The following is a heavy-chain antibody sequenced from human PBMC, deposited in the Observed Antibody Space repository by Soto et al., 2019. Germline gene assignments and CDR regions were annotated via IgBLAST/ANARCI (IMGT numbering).Heavy chain of an antibody. Sequence: SETLSLTCTVSGGSISSGDYYWSWIRQPPGKGLEWIGYIYYSGSTYYNPSLKSRVTISVDTSKNQFSLKLSSVTAADTAVYYCATKLEPGYGMDVWGQGTTVTVSS. V-gene: IGHV4-30-4*01. J-gene: IGHJ6*02. CDR3: ATKLEPGYGMDV. CDR2: IYYSGST. CDR1: GGSISSGDYY. D-gene: IGHD1-1*01.